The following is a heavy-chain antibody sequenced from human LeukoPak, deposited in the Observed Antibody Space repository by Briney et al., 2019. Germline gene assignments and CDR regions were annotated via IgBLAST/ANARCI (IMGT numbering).Heavy chain of an antibody. Sequence: PGGSLRLSCAASGFTFSSYAMSWVRQAPGKGLEWVSAISGSGGSTYYADSVKGRFTISRDNSKNTMYLQMNSLRAEDTDVYYFAPQPDIVVVPAAMDYWGQGTLVIVSS. CDR2: ISGSGGST. CDR1: GFTFSSYA. D-gene: IGHD2-2*01. V-gene: IGHV3-23*01. CDR3: APQPDIVVVPAAMDY. J-gene: IGHJ4*02.